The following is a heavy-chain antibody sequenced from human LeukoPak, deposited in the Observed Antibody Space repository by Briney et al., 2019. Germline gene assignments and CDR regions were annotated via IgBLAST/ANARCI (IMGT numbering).Heavy chain of an antibody. D-gene: IGHD3-10*01. CDR1: GGSFSGYY. CDR3: ARALYYYGSGSYPQSDP. Sequence: SETLSLTCAVYGGSFSGYYWSWIRQPPGKGLEWIGEINHSGSTNYNPSLKSRVTISVDTSKNQFSLKLSSVTAADTAVYYCARALYYYGSGSYPQSDPWGQGTLVTVSS. V-gene: IGHV4-34*01. J-gene: IGHJ5*02. CDR2: INHSGST.